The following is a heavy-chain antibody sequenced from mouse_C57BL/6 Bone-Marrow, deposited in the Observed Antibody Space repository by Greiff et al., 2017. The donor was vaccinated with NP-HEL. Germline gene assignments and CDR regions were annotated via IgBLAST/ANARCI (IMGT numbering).Heavy chain of an antibody. V-gene: IGHV5-16*01. J-gene: IGHJ4*01. CDR1: GFTFSDYY. CDR2: INYDGSST. CDR3: AREGGLRRRTYAMDY. D-gene: IGHD2-4*01. Sequence: EVQLQQSEGGLVQPGSSMKLSCTASGFTFSDYYMAWVRQVPEKGLEWVANINYDGSSTYYLDSLKSRFLISRDNAKNILYLQMSSLKSEDTATYYCAREGGLRRRTYAMDYWGQGTSVTVSS.